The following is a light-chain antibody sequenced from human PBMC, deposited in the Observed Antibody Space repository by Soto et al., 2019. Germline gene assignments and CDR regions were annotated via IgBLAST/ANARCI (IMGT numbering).Light chain of an antibody. Sequence: DIQMTQSPSTLSASVGVTVTITCRASQSVSNWLAWYQQKPGKAPNLLISDASNLESGVPSRFSGSGSGTEFTLTISGLQPDDFATYYCQKYISYPWTFGQGTRVEIK. CDR2: DAS. J-gene: IGKJ1*01. CDR1: QSVSNW. V-gene: IGKV1-5*01. CDR3: QKYISYPWT.